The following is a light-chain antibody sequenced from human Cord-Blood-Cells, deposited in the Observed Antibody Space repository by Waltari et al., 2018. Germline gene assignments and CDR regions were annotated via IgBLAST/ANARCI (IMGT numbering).Light chain of an antibody. CDR2: EVS. CDR3: SSYTSSSTRV. CDR1: SSDVGGYNY. V-gene: IGLV2-14*01. J-gene: IGLJ3*02. Sequence: QSALTQPASVSGSPGQSITTSCTGTSSDVGGYNYVSCYQQHPGKAPKLMIYEVSNRPSGVSNRFSGSKSGNTASLTISGLQAEDEADYYCSSYTSSSTRVFGGGTKLTVL.